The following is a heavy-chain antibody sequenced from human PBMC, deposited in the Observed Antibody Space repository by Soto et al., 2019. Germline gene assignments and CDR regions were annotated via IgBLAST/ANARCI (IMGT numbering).Heavy chain of an antibody. J-gene: IGHJ3*02. CDR1: GYTFTSYA. CDR2: INAGNGNT. V-gene: IGHV1-3*01. D-gene: IGHD6-19*01. Sequence: ASVKVSCKASGYTFTSYAMHWVRQAPGQRLEWMGWINAGNGNTKYAQKLQGRVTMTTDTSTSTAYMELRSLRSDDTAVYYCTTDLVLSSGWYLGGAFDIWGQGTMVTVSS. CDR3: TTDLVLSSGWYLGGAFDI.